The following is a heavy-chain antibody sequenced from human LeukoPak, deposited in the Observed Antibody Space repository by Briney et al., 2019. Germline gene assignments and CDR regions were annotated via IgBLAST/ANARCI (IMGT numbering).Heavy chain of an antibody. CDR3: AREVYGSGSFDMDV. CDR2: ISSSSSYI. Sequence: GGSLRLSCAASGFTFSSYSMNWVRQAPGKGLEWVSSISSSSSYIYYADSVKGRFTISRDNAKNSLYPQMNSLRAEDTAVYYCAREVYGSGSFDMDVWGKGTTVIVSS. V-gene: IGHV3-21*01. D-gene: IGHD3-10*01. J-gene: IGHJ6*03. CDR1: GFTFSSYS.